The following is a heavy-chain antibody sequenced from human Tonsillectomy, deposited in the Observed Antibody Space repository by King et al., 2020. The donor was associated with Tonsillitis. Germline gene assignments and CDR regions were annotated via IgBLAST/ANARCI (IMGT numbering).Heavy chain of an antibody. Sequence: VQLVESGGGVVQPGRSLRLPCAASGFTFSSYAMHWVRQAPGKGLEGVAVISYDGSNKYYADSVKGRFTVSRDNSKNTLYLQMNSLRAEDTAVYYCARDLNWSFDYWGQGTLVTVSS. CDR3: ARDLNWSFDY. V-gene: IGHV3-30*04. CDR2: ISYDGSNK. CDR1: GFTFSSYA. J-gene: IGHJ4*02. D-gene: IGHD1-20*01.